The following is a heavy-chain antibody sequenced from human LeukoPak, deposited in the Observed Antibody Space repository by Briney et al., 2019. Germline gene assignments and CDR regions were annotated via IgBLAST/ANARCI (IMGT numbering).Heavy chain of an antibody. J-gene: IGHJ6*03. CDR2: IYYSGST. Sequence: PSETLSLTCTVSGGSISRGSYFWGWIRQPPGRGLEWIGGIYYSGSTYYNPSLKSRITISVNTSKNQFSLKLSSVTAADTAVYYCANLVAAGVYYYYYMDVWGKGTTVTVSS. CDR3: ANLVAAGVYYYYYMDV. CDR1: GGSISRGSYF. D-gene: IGHD6-13*01. V-gene: IGHV4-39*07.